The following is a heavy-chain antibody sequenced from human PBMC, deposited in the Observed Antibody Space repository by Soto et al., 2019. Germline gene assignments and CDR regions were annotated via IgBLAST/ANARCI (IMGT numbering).Heavy chain of an antibody. D-gene: IGHD4-17*01. Sequence: EVQLVESGGGLVQPGGSLRLSCAASGFTFSSYYMHWVRQAPGKGLVWFSRIKTDGSFSSYADSVKGRFTISRDNARNTLFLPINSLSDDDTAVYYCARGFYGDPPALDYWGQRTLVSVSA. CDR3: ARGFYGDPPALDY. CDR2: IKTDGSFS. V-gene: IGHV3-74*01. CDR1: GFTFSSYY. J-gene: IGHJ4*02.